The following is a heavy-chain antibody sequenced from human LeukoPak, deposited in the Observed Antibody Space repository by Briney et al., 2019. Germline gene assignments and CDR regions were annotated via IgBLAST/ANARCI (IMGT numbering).Heavy chain of an antibody. CDR2: ISWNSGSI. CDR3: AKDSGDSGSYYDY. J-gene: IGHJ4*02. CDR1: GFTFYDYA. V-gene: IGHV3-9*01. D-gene: IGHD1-26*01. Sequence: GRSLRLSCAASGFTFYDYAMHWVRQAPGKGLEWVSGISWNSGSIGYADSVKGRFTISRDNAKNSLYLQMNSLRAEDTALYYCAKDSGDSGSYYDYWGQGTLVTVSS.